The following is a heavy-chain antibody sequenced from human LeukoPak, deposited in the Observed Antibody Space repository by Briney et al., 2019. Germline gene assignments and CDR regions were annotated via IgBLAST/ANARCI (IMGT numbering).Heavy chain of an antibody. CDR2: ISVYDGNT. D-gene: IGHD4-11*01. CDR1: GYTFISYG. CDR3: VRDFNYAPDF. V-gene: IGHV1-18*01. J-gene: IGHJ4*02. Sequence: APVKVSCKASGYTFISYGISWVRQAPGQGLEWMGWISVYDGNTYFAQKFQGRVSMTADTATGAAYMELRSLRSDDTAVYYCVRDFNYAPDFWGQGTLVTVSS.